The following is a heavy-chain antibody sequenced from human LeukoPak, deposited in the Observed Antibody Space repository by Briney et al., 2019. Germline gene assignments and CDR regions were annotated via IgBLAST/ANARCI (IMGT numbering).Heavy chain of an antibody. CDR1: GDSVSSHSAA. J-gene: IGHJ4*02. CDR2: TYYRYKWYN. V-gene: IGHV6-1*01. Sequence: SHTLSLTCAISGDSVSSHSAAWNWIRQSPSRGFEGLRNTYYRYKWYNVYATSVKGRITINADTSKNQFSLQLNSVTPEDTAVYYCARGGCWLHYWGQGTLVTVSS. D-gene: IGHD2-15*01. CDR3: ARGGCWLHY.